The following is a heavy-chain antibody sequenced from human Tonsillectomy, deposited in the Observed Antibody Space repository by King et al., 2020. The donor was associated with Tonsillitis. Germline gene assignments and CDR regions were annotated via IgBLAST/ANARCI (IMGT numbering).Heavy chain of an antibody. Sequence: VQLVESGGGLVQPGGSLRLSCAASGFTFSSYAMSWVRQAPGKGLEWVSAISGRGGSAYYADSVQGRFTISRDNSKNTLYLQMNSRRAEDTAVYYCAKRGYSGYDLDSSWYVWFDYWGQGTLVTVSS. CDR3: AKRGYSGYDLDSSWYVWFDY. J-gene: IGHJ4*02. CDR2: ISGRGGSA. D-gene: IGHD5-12*01. CDR1: GFTFSSYA. V-gene: IGHV3-23*04.